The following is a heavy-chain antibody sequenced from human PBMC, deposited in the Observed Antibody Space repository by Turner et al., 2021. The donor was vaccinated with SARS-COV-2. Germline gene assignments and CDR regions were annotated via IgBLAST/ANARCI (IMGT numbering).Heavy chain of an antibody. CDR1: GFTLSRYA. Sequence: EVQLLESGGGLVQPGGSLGLSCSASGFTLSRYAMTWVRQVPGKGLEWVSSITGSADITHYADSVKGRFTISRDNSKNTLHLQMNSLRAEDTAIYYCAKDREGTGADYFDYWGQGTLVTVSS. D-gene: IGHD6-19*01. V-gene: IGHV3-23*01. CDR2: ITGSADIT. J-gene: IGHJ4*02. CDR3: AKDREGTGADYFDY.